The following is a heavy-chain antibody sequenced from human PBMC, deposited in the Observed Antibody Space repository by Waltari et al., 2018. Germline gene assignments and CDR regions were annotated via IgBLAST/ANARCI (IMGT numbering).Heavy chain of an antibody. J-gene: IGHJ4*02. CDR3: ATAPVAVAGVRMGY. CDR1: GYTFTDYY. Sequence: EVQLVQSGAEVKKPGATVKISCKASGYTFTDYYMPWVQQAPGKGLEWMGRVDPEDGETIYAEKFQGRVTITADTSTDTAYMELSSLRSEDTAVYYCATAPVAVAGVRMGYWGQGTLVTVSS. CDR2: VDPEDGET. D-gene: IGHD6-19*01. V-gene: IGHV1-69-2*01.